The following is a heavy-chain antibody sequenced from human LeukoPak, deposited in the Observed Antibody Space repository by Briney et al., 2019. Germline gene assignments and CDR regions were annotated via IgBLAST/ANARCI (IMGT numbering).Heavy chain of an antibody. CDR3: ARGERPGPDY. CDR1: GVSISSYY. CDR2: TSTSYSGDT. J-gene: IGHJ4*02. D-gene: IGHD6-25*01. V-gene: IGHV4-59*01. Sequence: SETLSLTCTVSGVSISSYYWSWIRQSPGKGLEWIAYTSTSYSGDTNYNPFLESRVTISLDTSNNQFSLKLSSVTAADAAVYYCARGERPGPDYWGQGTLVTVSS.